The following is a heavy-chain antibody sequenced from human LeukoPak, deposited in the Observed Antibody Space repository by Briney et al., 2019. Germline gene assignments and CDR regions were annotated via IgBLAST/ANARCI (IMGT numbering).Heavy chain of an antibody. CDR2: INPNSGGT. CDR3: ARDPPDYYGSSGYFNTYFDY. Sequence: ASVKVSCKASGYTFTGYYMHWVRQAPGQGLEWMGWINPNSGGTNYARKFQGRVTMTRDTSISTAYMELSRLRSDDTAVYYCARDPPDYYGSSGYFNTYFDYWGQGTLVTVSS. CDR1: GYTFTGYY. D-gene: IGHD3-22*01. V-gene: IGHV1-2*02. J-gene: IGHJ4*02.